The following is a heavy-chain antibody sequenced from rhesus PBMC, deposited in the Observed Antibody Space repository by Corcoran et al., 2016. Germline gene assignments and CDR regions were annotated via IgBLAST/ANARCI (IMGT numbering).Heavy chain of an antibody. CDR3: ARYPYYYSGSYSAHFDY. V-gene: IGHV4-80*01. J-gene: IGHJ4*01. D-gene: IGHD3-16*01. CDR2: INGNRGST. Sequence: QVQLQESGPGLVKPSETLSLTCAVSGGSFSSYWWSWIRQPPGKGVDWFGEINGNRGSTNHNPSLKSRVTISKDASKNQFSLKLSSVTAADTAVYYCARYPYYYSGSYSAHFDYWGQGVLVTVSS. CDR1: GGSFSSYW.